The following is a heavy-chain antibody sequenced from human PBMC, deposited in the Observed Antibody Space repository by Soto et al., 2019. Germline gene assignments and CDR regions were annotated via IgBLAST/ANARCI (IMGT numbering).Heavy chain of an antibody. CDR1: GGSISSYY. V-gene: IGHV4-59*01. D-gene: IGHD5-12*01. Sequence: PSETLSMTCTVSGGSISSYYWSWIRQPPGKGLEWIGYIYYSGSTNYNPSLKSRVTISVDTSKNQFSLKLSSVTAADTAVYYCARDDPQYSGYDWLPPYDMDVWGKGTTVTVSS. CDR2: IYYSGST. CDR3: ARDDPQYSGYDWLPPYDMDV. J-gene: IGHJ6*03.